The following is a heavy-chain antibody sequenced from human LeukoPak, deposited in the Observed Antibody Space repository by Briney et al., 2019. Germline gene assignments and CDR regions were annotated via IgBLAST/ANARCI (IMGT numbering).Heavy chain of an antibody. Sequence: PGGSLRLSCAASGFTLSSYSMNWVRQAPGKGLEWVSSISSSSSYIYYADSVKGRFTISRDNAKNSLYLQMNSLRAEDTAVYYCASDSSINYYYMDVWGKGTTVTVSS. CDR2: ISSSSSYI. J-gene: IGHJ6*03. CDR1: GFTLSSYS. V-gene: IGHV3-21*01. CDR3: ASDSSINYYYMDV.